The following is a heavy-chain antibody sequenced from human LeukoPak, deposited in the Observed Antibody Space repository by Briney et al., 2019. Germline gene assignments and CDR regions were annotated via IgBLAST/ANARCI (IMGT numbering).Heavy chain of an antibody. CDR2: MNPNSGNT. Sequence: ASVKVSCKASGYTFTSYDINWVRQAPGQGLEWMVWMNPNSGNTGYAQKFQGRVTMTRKTSISTAYMELSSLRSEDTAVYYCARGRMITGVWGKGTTVTVSS. V-gene: IGHV1-8*01. CDR1: GYTFTSYD. J-gene: IGHJ6*04. CDR3: ARGRMITGV. D-gene: IGHD3-16*01.